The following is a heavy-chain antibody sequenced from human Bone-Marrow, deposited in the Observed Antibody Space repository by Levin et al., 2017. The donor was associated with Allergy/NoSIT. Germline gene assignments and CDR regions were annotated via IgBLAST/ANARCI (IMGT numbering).Heavy chain of an antibody. CDR2: VISDGSIT. V-gene: IGHV3-74*01. J-gene: IGHJ4*02. CDR1: GFTFSNYY. Sequence: GSLRLSCAASGFTFSNYYMHWVRQAPGKGLVWVSRVISDGSITDYADSVKGRFTISRDDAGNTLYLQMNSLRAEDTAVYYCARGGCSSTSCLDNWGQGILVTVSS. D-gene: IGHD2-2*01. CDR3: ARGGCSSTSCLDN.